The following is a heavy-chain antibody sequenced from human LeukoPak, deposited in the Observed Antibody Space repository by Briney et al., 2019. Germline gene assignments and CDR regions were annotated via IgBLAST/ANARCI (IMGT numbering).Heavy chain of an antibody. D-gene: IGHD3-22*01. CDR2: ISSLSGTI. V-gene: IGHV3-48*04. CDR3: ARVKYYYDSSGYYEYYFDY. CDR1: GFNFRSYS. J-gene: IGHJ4*02. Sequence: GGSLRLSCAASGFNFRSYSMNWVRQAPGKGLEWVSYISSLSGTIYYADSVKGRFTISRDNAKNSLYLQMNSLRAEDTAVYFCARVKYYYDSSGYYEYYFDYWGQGTLVTVSS.